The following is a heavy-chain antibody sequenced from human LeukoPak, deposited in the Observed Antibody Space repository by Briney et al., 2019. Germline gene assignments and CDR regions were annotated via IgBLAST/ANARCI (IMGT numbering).Heavy chain of an antibody. CDR3: ARVSRGITSDAFDI. J-gene: IGHJ3*02. V-gene: IGHV1-69*01. CDR1: GGTFSSYA. Sequence: ASVKVSCKASGGTFSSYAISWVRQAPGQWLEWMGGIIPIFGTANYAQKFQGRVTITADESTSTAYMELSSLRSEDTAVYYCARVSRGITSDAFDIWGQGTMVTVSS. CDR2: IIPIFGTA. D-gene: IGHD3-10*01.